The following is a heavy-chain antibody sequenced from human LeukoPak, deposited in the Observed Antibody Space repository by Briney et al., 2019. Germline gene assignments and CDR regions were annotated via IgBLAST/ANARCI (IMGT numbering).Heavy chain of an antibody. D-gene: IGHD6-13*01. CDR2: IRSKAYGGTT. V-gene: IGHV3-49*03. J-gene: IGHJ4*02. CDR1: GFTFGDYA. Sequence: GGSLRLSCTASGFTFGDYAMSWFRQAPGRGLEWVGFIRSKAYGGTTEYAASVKGRFTISRDDSKSIAYLQMNSLKTEDTAVYYCTRDRGRAAAGIPFDYWGQGTLVTVSS. CDR3: TRDRGRAAAGIPFDY.